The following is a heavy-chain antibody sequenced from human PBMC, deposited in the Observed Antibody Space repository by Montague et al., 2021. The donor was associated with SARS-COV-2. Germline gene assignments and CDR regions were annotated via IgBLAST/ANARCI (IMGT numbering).Heavy chain of an antibody. J-gene: IGHJ4*02. V-gene: IGHV3-23*01. Sequence: SLRLSCAASGFSFSNYAMSWVRQAPGKGLEWVSPISGSGDITHYADSVKGRFTITRGNSKNTLYLQMNSLRAEDTAVYYCAKEAVYSSSWEYFDYWGQGTLATVSS. D-gene: IGHD6-13*01. CDR3: AKEAVYSSSWEYFDY. CDR2: ISGSGDIT. CDR1: GFSFSNYA.